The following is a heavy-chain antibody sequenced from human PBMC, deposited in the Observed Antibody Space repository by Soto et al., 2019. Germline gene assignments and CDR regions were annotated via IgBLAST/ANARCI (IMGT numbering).Heavy chain of an antibody. Sequence: QVQLQQWGAGLLKPSETLSLNCYVYGGSFSGYYWSWIRQPPGKGLEWIGEINHRGSINYNQSLKSRVAMSVDTSKNQFSLKLNSVTAADTAVFYCARGSRMRIPAAIGRDYYCRGLDVWGQGTAVPVSS. J-gene: IGHJ6*02. CDR3: ARGSRMRIPAAIGRDYYCRGLDV. D-gene: IGHD1-26*01. CDR1: GGSFSGYY. V-gene: IGHV4-34*01. CDR2: INHRGSI.